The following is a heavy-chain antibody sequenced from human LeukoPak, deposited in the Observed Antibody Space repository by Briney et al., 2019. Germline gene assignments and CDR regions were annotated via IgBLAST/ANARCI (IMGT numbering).Heavy chain of an antibody. Sequence: PGGYLRLYCAASGFTFSGYAMSWVRHAPGQGLEWVSAISGSGGSTYYADQVKDGIAISRDNTNNTLYLKMNSRRAEDTAVYYCSKDPGIAAAGPDYFDYWGQGTLVTVSS. V-gene: IGHV3-23*01. CDR2: ISGSGGST. J-gene: IGHJ4*02. CDR1: GFTFSGYA. D-gene: IGHD6-13*01. CDR3: SKDPGIAAAGPDYFDY.